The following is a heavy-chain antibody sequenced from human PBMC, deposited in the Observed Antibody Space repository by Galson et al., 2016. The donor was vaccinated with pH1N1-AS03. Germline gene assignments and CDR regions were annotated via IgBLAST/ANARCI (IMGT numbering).Heavy chain of an antibody. CDR3: ARATRDNWYEQGFYFDY. D-gene: IGHD1-1*01. CDR1: GGSISSSGVYS. J-gene: IGHJ4*02. Sequence: LSLTCAVSGGSISSSGVYSWSWIRQPPGKGLEWIGEIYHSGSSNYNPSLKSRVTISVDKSKNQFSLKLTSLTAADTAVYYCARATRDNWYEQGFYFDYWGQGTLVTVSS. V-gene: IGHV4-30-2*01. CDR2: IYHSGSS.